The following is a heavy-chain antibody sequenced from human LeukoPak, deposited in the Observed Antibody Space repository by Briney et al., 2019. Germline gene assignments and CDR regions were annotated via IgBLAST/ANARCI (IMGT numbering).Heavy chain of an antibody. J-gene: IGHJ4*02. CDR1: GYTFTSYA. CDR3: ARWIQLWSYFDY. Sequence: ASVKVSCKASGYTFTSYAMHWVRQAPGLRLEWMGWINAGNGNTKYSQKFQGRVTITRDTSASTAYMELSSLRSEDTAVYYCARWIQLWSYFDYWGQGTLVTVSS. CDR2: INAGNGNT. D-gene: IGHD5-18*01. V-gene: IGHV1-3*01.